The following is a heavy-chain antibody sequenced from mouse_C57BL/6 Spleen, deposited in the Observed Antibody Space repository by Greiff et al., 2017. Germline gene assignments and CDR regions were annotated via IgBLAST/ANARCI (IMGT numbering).Heavy chain of an antibody. CDR2: IYPGDGDT. Sequence: VQLQQSGPELVKPGASVKISCKASGYAFSSSWMNWVKQRPGKGLEWIGRIYPGDGDTNYNGKFKGKATLTADKSSSTAYMQLSSLTSEDSAVYFCARPGITTVVARWYFDVWGTGTTVTVSS. CDR1: GYAFSSSW. D-gene: IGHD1-1*01. CDR3: ARPGITTVVARWYFDV. V-gene: IGHV1-82*01. J-gene: IGHJ1*03.